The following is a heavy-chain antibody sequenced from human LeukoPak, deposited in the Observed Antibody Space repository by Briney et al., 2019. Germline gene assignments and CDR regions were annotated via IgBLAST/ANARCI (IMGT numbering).Heavy chain of an antibody. Sequence: GGSLRLSCVVSGFSVSNNYIIWVRQAPGNGLERVSVIYGDGRTSHSASVRGRFTISRDNSKNIVSLQMNNLRAEDTAVYYCARGRGLGVVSPYFDYWGQGTLVTVS. CDR3: ARGRGLGVVSPYFDY. J-gene: IGHJ4*02. V-gene: IGHV3-53*01. CDR1: GFSVSNNY. D-gene: IGHD3-3*01. CDR2: IYGDGRT.